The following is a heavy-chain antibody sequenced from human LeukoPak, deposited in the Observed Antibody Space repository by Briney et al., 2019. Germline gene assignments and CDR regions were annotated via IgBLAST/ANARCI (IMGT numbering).Heavy chain of an antibody. CDR2: ISAYNGNT. Sequence: ASVKVSCKASGYTFTSYYMHWVRQAPGQGLEWMGWISAYNGNTNYAQKLRGRVTMTTDTSTSTAYMELRSLRSDDTAVYYCARDSSGNGYYYYGMDVWGQGTTVTVSS. J-gene: IGHJ6*02. CDR1: GYTFTSYY. CDR3: ARDSSGNGYYYYGMDV. D-gene: IGHD6-19*01. V-gene: IGHV1-18*04.